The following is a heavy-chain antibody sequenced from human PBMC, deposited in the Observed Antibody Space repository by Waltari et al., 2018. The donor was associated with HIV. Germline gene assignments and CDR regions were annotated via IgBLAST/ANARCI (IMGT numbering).Heavy chain of an antibody. D-gene: IGHD3-22*01. J-gene: IGHJ6*02. V-gene: IGHV3-30*04. CDR2: ISYDGSNK. Sequence: QVQLVESGGGVVQPGRSLRLSCAASGFTFSSYAMHWVRQAPGKGLEWVAVISYDGSNKYYADSVKGRFTISRDNSKNTLYLQMNSLRAEDTAVYYCARGSYGYYDSSGERYGMDVWGQGTTVTVSS. CDR1: GFTFSSYA. CDR3: ARGSYGYYDSSGERYGMDV.